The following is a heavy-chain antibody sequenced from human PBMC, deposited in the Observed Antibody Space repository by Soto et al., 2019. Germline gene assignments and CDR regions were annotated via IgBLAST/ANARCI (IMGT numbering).Heavy chain of an antibody. CDR1: GGTFSSYA. CDR3: AREHQMHRYFEY. Sequence: GASVKVSCKASGGTFSSYAISLVRQAPVQGLEWMGGIIPIFGTSNYAEKFQGRVTITADKSTRTAYMELSTLRSEDTAVYYCAREHQMHRYFEYWGQGTLVTVSS. J-gene: IGHJ4*01. V-gene: IGHV1-69*06. CDR2: IIPIFGTS.